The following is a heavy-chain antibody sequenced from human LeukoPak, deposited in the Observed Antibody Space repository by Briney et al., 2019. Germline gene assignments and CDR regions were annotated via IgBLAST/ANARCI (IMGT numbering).Heavy chain of an antibody. J-gene: IGHJ4*02. V-gene: IGHV3-7*01. D-gene: IGHD2-2*01. CDR3: ARGARYCSSTSCIGLDC. CDR2: IKPDGSVK. Sequence: GGSLRLSCAASGFTFSDYWMTWVRQAPGKGLEWVANIKPDGSVKYYVDSERGGFTISRDNAKNSLYLQLNSLRAEDTAIYYCARGARYCSSTSCIGLDCWGQGTLVSV. CDR1: GFTFSDYW.